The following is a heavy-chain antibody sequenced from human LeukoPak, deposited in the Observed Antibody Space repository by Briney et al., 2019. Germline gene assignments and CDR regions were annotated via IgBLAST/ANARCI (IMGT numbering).Heavy chain of an antibody. CDR3: TTAFEYSSSWYAFDI. Sequence: GGSLRLFCAASGFTFSNAWMSWVRQAPGKGLEWVGRIKSKTDGGTTDYAAPVKGRFTISRDDSKNALYLQMNSLKTEDTAVYYCTTAFEYSSSWYAFDIWGQGTMVTVSS. CDR1: GFTFSNAW. CDR2: IKSKTDGGTT. D-gene: IGHD6-13*01. J-gene: IGHJ3*02. V-gene: IGHV3-15*01.